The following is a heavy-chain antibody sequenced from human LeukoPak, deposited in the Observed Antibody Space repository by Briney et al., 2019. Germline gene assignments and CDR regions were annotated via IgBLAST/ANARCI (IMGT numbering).Heavy chain of an antibody. V-gene: IGHV4-59*01. Sequence: PSETLSLTCTVSGGSISSYYWSWIRQPPGKGLEWIGYIYYSGSTNYNPSLKSRVTISVDTSKNQFSLKLSSVTAADTAVYYCARMSSPLDYDFWSGAFDIWGQGTMVTVSS. D-gene: IGHD3-3*01. CDR3: ARMSSPLDYDFWSGAFDI. CDR2: IYYSGST. CDR1: GGSISSYY. J-gene: IGHJ3*02.